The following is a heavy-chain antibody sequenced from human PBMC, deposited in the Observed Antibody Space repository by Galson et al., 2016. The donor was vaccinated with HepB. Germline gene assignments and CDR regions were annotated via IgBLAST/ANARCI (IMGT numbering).Heavy chain of an antibody. V-gene: IGHV6-1*01. CDR2: TYYRSKWHQ. Sequence: CAISGDSVSSSSSHWNWIRQSPSRGLEWLGRTYYRSKWHQDYAASVKGRITINPDTTKNQFSLQVSSVTPADTAVYYCARDLGVDLYYFDSWGQGTLVTVFS. CDR1: GDSVSSSSSH. J-gene: IGHJ4*02. CDR3: ARDLGVDLYYFDS. D-gene: IGHD3-10*01.